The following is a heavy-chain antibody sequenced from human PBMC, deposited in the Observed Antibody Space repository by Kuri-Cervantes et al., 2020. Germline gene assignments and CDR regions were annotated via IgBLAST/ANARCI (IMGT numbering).Heavy chain of an antibody. CDR3: ARDYGYYFDY. CDR1: GFAFSDYY. V-gene: IGHV3-11*04. D-gene: IGHD4-17*01. CDR2: VGGTGTNT. Sequence: GGSLRLSCAASGFAFSDYYMAWIRQAPGKGLDWVSSVGGTGTNTFYAESVKGRFTISRDNAKNSLYLQMNSLRDEDTAVYYCARDYGYYFDYWGQGTLVTVSS. J-gene: IGHJ4*02.